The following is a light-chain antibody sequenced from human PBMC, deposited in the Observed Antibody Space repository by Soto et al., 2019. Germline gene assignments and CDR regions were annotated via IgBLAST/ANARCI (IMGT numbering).Light chain of an antibody. CDR1: GDNIGSYDI. CDR3: QSFDGSLRASV. J-gene: IGLJ1*01. CDR2: EGT. V-gene: IGLV2-14*02. Sequence: QSALTQPASLSGSPGQSITLSCTGTGDNIGSYDIVSWYQHLPGEAPKLIIYEGTKRPSGISNRFSGSKAGYTASLSISGLQADDAADYYCQSFDGSLRASVFGSGTKLTVL.